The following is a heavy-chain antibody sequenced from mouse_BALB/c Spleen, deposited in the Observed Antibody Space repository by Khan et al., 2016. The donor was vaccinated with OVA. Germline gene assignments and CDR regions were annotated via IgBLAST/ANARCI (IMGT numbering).Heavy chain of an antibody. CDR1: GFTFSTYG. Sequence: EVELVESGGDLVKPGGSLRLSCAASGFTFSTYGMSWVRQPPDKRLEWVATINSDGDYPYYPDTVKGRFTISRNTAEKTLYMKMSSLKSEDTAIYYCASHLTVSFAYWGQGILVTV. CDR2: INSDGDYP. V-gene: IGHV5-6*01. CDR3: ASHLTVSFAY. D-gene: IGHD1-1*01. J-gene: IGHJ3*01.